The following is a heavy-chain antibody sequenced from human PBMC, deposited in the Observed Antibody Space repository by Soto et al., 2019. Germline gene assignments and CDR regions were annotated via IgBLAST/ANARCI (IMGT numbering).Heavy chain of an antibody. CDR3: AKDPSSELAVAGFDY. J-gene: IGHJ4*02. CDR1: GFTFSSYG. D-gene: IGHD6-19*01. CDR2: ISYDGSNK. V-gene: IGHV3-30*18. Sequence: QVQLVESGGGVVQPGRSLRLSCAASGFTFSSYGMHWVRQAPGKGLEWVAVISYDGSNKYYADSVKGRFTISRDNSKNTLYLQMNSLRAEDTAVYYCAKDPSSELAVAGFDYWGQGTLVTVSS.